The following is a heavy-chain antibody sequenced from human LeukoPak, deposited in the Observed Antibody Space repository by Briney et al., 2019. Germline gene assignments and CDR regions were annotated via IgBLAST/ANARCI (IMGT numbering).Heavy chain of an antibody. V-gene: IGHV3-23*01. Sequence: GTSLRLSCAASGFTSSDYAMAWVRQAPGKGLEWVSIISTSGSGGATYYADSMKGRFTISRDSPKNTLYLQVNSLRAEDTAVYYCARAPGSLVSVAGRPYYFDFWGQGTLVTVSS. CDR2: ISTSGSGGAT. CDR3: ARAPGSLVSVAGRPYYFDF. CDR1: GFTSSDYA. J-gene: IGHJ4*02. D-gene: IGHD6-6*01.